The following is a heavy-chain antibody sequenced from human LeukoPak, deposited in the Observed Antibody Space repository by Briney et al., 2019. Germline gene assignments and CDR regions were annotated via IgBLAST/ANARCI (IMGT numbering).Heavy chain of an antibody. D-gene: IGHD3-10*01. CDR3: ARFSSPARGVSGMDV. CDR2: IIPIFGTA. Sequence: GASVKVSCKASGGTFSSYAISWVRQAPGQGLEWMGGIIPIFGTANYAQKFQGRVTITTDESTSTAYMELSSLRSEDTAVYYCARFSSPARGVSGMDVWGQGTTVTVSS. J-gene: IGHJ6*02. V-gene: IGHV1-69*05. CDR1: GGTFSSYA.